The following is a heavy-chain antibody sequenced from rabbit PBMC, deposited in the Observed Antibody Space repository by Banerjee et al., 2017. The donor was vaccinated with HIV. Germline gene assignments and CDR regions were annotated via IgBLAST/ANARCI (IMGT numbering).Heavy chain of an antibody. J-gene: IGHJ4*01. CDR2: MNTSSGNT. CDR1: GFSFINKYV. V-gene: IGHV1S40*01. D-gene: IGHD2-1*01. Sequence: QSLLLSAGDLVMPDGFLTLICTASGFSFINKYVMCWVRQAPGKGLEWIACMNTSSGNTGYASWAKDAFSISRTSSTTVTLKMASLTAADTAAYFWARGDLWMLIVLPYFDVWGPGTLVTVS. CDR3: ARGDLWMLIVLPYFDV.